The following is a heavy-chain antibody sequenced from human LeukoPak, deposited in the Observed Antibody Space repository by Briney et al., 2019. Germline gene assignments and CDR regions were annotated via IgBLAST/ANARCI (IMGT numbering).Heavy chain of an antibody. CDR1: GGTFNIYA. J-gene: IGHJ3*02. CDR2: IIPIFGTA. V-gene: IGHV1-69*06. Sequence: ASVTVSCKASGGTFNIYAISWVRQAPGQGLEWMGGIIPIFGTANYAQKFQGRVTITADKSTSTAYMELRSLRSDDTAVYYCARFGLGKHIEVAGIPFDIWGQGTMVTVSS. CDR3: ARFGLGKHIEVAGIPFDI. D-gene: IGHD6-19*01.